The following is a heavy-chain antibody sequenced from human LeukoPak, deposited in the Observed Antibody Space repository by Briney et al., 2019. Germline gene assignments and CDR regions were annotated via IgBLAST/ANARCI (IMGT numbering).Heavy chain of an antibody. Sequence: GGSLILSCAASGFTFSSYAMSWVRQAPGKGLEWVSAISGSGGSTYYADSVKGRFTISRDNSKNTLYLQMNSLRAEDTAVYYCAKFPDVFSGDYPDYWGQGTLVTVSS. CDR2: ISGSGGST. J-gene: IGHJ4*02. CDR3: AKFPDVFSGDYPDY. CDR1: GFTFSSYA. D-gene: IGHD2-21*01. V-gene: IGHV3-23*01.